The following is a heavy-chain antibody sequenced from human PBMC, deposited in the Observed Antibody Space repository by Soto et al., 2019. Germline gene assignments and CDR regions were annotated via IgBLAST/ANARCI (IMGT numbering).Heavy chain of an antibody. CDR3: ARGGLWFGEFSDAFDI. V-gene: IGHV3-7*01. Sequence: PGGSLSLSCAASGFTFSSYWMSWVRQAPGKGLEWVANIKHDGIEKYYVDSVKGRFTISRDNAKNSLYLQMNSLRAEDTAVYYCARGGLWFGEFSDAFDIWGQGTMVTVSS. D-gene: IGHD3-10*01. CDR2: IKHDGIEK. J-gene: IGHJ3*02. CDR1: GFTFSSYW.